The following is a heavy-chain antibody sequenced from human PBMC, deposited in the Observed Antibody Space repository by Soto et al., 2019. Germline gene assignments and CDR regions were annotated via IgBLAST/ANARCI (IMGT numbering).Heavy chain of an antibody. V-gene: IGHV1-69*12. Sequence: QVQLEQSGAEVKKPGSSVKVSCKASGGTFTNSAISWVRQAPGQGLEWMGGIMPIFRTPDYAQKFQGRVTITADESTSTVYMELSGLRSDDTAVYYCARDKDRLPLGGNYYYILDVWGQGTPVTVSS. CDR2: IMPIFRTP. CDR3: ARDKDRLPLGGNYYYILDV. D-gene: IGHD5-12*01. J-gene: IGHJ6*02. CDR1: GGTFTNSA.